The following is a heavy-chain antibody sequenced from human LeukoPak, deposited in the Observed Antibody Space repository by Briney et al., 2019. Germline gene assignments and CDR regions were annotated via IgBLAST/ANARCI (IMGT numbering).Heavy chain of an antibody. V-gene: IGHV4-39*01. J-gene: IGHJ4*02. CDR3: ARTHCSGGSCYNATFDY. D-gene: IGHD2-15*01. Sequence: PSETLSLTCTVSGGSISSASYYWGWIRQPPGKGLDWIGSIYYSGSTYYNPSLKNRVTIFVDTSKNQFSLKLSSVTAADTAVYYCARTHCSGGSCYNATFDYWGQGTLVTVAS. CDR2: IYYSGST. CDR1: GGSISSASYY.